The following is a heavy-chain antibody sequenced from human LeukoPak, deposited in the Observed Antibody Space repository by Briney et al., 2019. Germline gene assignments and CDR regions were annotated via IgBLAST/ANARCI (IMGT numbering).Heavy chain of an antibody. V-gene: IGHV3-23*01. CDR1: GFTFSSYR. J-gene: IGHJ4*02. D-gene: IGHD3-10*01. Sequence: PWGSLRLSCAASGFTFSSYRMNWVRQAPGKGLQWVSALSGSGGSTYYADSVKGRFTIFRDNSKNTMYLQMNSLRAEDTAVYYCAKGSMGRGPDYWGQGTLVTVSS. CDR2: LSGSGGST. CDR3: AKGSMGRGPDY.